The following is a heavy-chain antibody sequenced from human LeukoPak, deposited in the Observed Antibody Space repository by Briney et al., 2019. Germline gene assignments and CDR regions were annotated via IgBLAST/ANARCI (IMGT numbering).Heavy chain of an antibody. CDR3: AGDKVGTGPTPLDY. Sequence: GGSLRLSCAASGFTVSSNYMSWVRQAPGKGLEWVSVICSGGSTYYADSVKGRFTISRDNSKSTLYIQMNSLRAEDTALYYCAGDKVGTGPTPLDYWGQGALVTVSS. CDR2: ICSGGST. V-gene: IGHV3-53*01. CDR1: GFTVSSNY. J-gene: IGHJ4*02. D-gene: IGHD1-26*01.